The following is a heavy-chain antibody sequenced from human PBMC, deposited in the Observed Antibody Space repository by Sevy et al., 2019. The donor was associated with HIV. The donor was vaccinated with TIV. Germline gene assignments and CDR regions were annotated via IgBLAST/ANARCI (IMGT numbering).Heavy chain of an antibody. D-gene: IGHD3-22*01. J-gene: IGHJ6*02. CDR1: GFTFSSYW. CDR2: INSDGSST. Sequence: GESLKISCAASGFTFSSYWMHWVRQAPGKGLVWVSRINSDGSSTSYADSVKGRFTISRDNAKNTLYLQMNSLRAEDTAVYYCARDLDSSGYGYYGMDVWGQGTTVTVSS. CDR3: ARDLDSSGYGYYGMDV. V-gene: IGHV3-74*01.